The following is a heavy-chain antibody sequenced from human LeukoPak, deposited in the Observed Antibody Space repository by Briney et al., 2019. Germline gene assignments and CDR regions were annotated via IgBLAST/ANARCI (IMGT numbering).Heavy chain of an antibody. CDR3: AREGVGFPGSDY. CDR2: INPSGGST. J-gene: IGHJ4*02. D-gene: IGHD2-8*01. CDR1: GYTFTSYY. V-gene: IGHV1-46*01. Sequence: ASVKVSCKASGYTFTSYYMHWVRQAPGQGLEWVGIINPSGGSTSYAQKFQGRVTMTRDTSTSTVYMELSSLRSEDTAVYYCAREGVGFPGSDYWGQGTLVTVSS.